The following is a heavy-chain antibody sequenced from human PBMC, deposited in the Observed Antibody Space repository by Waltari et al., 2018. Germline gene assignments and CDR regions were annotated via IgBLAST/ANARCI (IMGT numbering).Heavy chain of an antibody. CDR3: ARVKGATHYMDV. CDR1: GFTFSSYA. V-gene: IGHV3-30*04. J-gene: IGHJ6*03. Sequence: QVQLVESGGGVVQPGRSLRLSCAASGFTFSSYAMNWVRQAPGKGLEWVADISYDGSNKYNADSVKGRFTISRDNSKKTLYLQMNSLKTEDTAVYYCARVKGATHYMDVWGKGTTVTVSS. D-gene: IGHD1-26*01. CDR2: ISYDGSNK.